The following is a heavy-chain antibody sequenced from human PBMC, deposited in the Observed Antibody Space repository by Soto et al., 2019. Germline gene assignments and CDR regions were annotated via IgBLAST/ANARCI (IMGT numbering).Heavy chain of an antibody. CDR1: GLIFGSFA. J-gene: IGHJ3*02. V-gene: IGHV3-23*01. Sequence: PVGSLRLCYAASGLIFGSFAISWVRQAPGKGLEWVSAISGSGGSTYYADSVKGRFTISRDNSKNTLYLQMNGLRAEDTAVYYCAKKMELTDAFDIWGQGTMVTVSS. CDR2: ISGSGGST. CDR3: AKKMELTDAFDI. D-gene: IGHD1-26*01.